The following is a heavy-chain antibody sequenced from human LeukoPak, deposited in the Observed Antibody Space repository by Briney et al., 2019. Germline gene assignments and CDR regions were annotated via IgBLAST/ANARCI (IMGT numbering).Heavy chain of an antibody. Sequence: ASVKVSCRVSGYTLTELSMHWVRHAPGKGLEWMGGFDPEDGETIYAQKFQGRVTMTEDTSTDTAYMELSSLRSEDTAVYYCATFGSGWYANWFDPWGQGTLVTVSS. CDR2: FDPEDGET. J-gene: IGHJ5*02. D-gene: IGHD6-19*01. CDR1: GYTLTELS. CDR3: ATFGSGWYANWFDP. V-gene: IGHV1-24*01.